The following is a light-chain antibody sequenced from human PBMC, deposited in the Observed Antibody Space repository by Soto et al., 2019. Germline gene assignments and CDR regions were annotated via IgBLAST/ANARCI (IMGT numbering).Light chain of an antibody. J-gene: IGKJ1*01. CDR1: QTISSNY. CDR3: QQYVSWT. CDR2: GTS. V-gene: IGKV3-20*01. Sequence: EIVLTQSPGTLSVSPGERATLSCRASQTISSNYLAWYQQKPGQAPSLLIYGTSSRATGIPDRFSGSGSGTDFTLTISRLEPEDSVIYYCQQYVSWTFGQGNKVEIK.